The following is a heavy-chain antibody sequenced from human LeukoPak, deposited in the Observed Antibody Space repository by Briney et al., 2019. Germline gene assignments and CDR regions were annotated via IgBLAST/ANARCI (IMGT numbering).Heavy chain of an antibody. J-gene: IGHJ6*02. D-gene: IGHD6-19*01. CDR1: GGTFSSYA. Sequence: GASVKVSCKASGGTFSSYAISWVRQAPGQGLEWMGRIISILGIANYAQKFQGRVTITADKSTSTAYMELSSLRSEDTAVYYCAKVDVEGIAVVDETYYYGMDVWGQGTTVTVSS. V-gene: IGHV1-69*04. CDR2: IISILGIA. CDR3: AKVDVEGIAVVDETYYYGMDV.